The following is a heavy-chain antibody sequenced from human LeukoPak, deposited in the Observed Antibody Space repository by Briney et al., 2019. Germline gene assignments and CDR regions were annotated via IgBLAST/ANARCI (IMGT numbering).Heavy chain of an antibody. V-gene: IGHV4-34*01. J-gene: IGHJ5*02. D-gene: IGHD2-2*01. Sequence: PSETLSLTCAVYGGPFSTYYWSWIRQPPGKGLEWIGDIYHTGSTTYSPSLKSRVTISVDTSKNQFSLRLISVTAADTAVYYCARDQLYCSSSSCRNLGWFDPWGQGTLVTVSS. CDR2: IYHTGST. CDR1: GGPFSTYY. CDR3: ARDQLYCSSSSCRNLGWFDP.